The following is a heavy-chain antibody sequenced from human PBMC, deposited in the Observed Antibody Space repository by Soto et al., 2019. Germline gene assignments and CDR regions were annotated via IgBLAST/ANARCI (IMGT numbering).Heavy chain of an antibody. CDR3: ARGIATGQLDP. CDR1: GYTFTRYT. CDR2: INPDNGNT. J-gene: IGHJ5*02. D-gene: IGHD2-15*01. Sequence: GASVKLYCKASGYTFTRYTMNWVRPAPGQRLEWMGWINPDNGNTKSSQKFQDRVIITRDTSASTAYMDLSSPRSEDTAVYYCARGIATGQLDPWGQGTLVSVSS. V-gene: IGHV1-3*01.